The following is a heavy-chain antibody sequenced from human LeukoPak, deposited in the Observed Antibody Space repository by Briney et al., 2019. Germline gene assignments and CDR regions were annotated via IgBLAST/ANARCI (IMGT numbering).Heavy chain of an antibody. V-gene: IGHV3-48*01. D-gene: IGHD3-10*01. Sequence: GGSLRLSCAASGFTFSSYSMNWVRQAPGKGLEWVSYISSRSRTIYYADSVKGRFTISRDNSKNTLYLQMNSLRAEDTAVYYCAKGQGVIWGQGTLVTVSS. J-gene: IGHJ4*02. CDR3: AKGQGVI. CDR1: GFTFSSYS. CDR2: ISSRSRTI.